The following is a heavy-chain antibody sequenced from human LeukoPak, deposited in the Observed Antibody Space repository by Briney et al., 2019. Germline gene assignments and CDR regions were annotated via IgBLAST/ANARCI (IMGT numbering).Heavy chain of an antibody. D-gene: IGHD4-17*01. V-gene: IGHV3-48*02. CDR2: ISSSSSTI. CDR1: GFTFRGYS. CDR3: ARDFSTTVTTSPKYFDY. J-gene: IGHJ4*02. Sequence: GGSLRLSCEASGFTFRGYSMNWVRQAPGKGLEWVSYISSSSSTIYYADSVKGRFTISRDNAKNSLYLQMNSLRDEDTAVYYCARDFSTTVTTSPKYFDYWGQGTLVTVSS.